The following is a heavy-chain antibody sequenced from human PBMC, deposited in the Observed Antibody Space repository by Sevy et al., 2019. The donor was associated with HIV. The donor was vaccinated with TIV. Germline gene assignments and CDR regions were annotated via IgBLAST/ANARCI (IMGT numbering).Heavy chain of an antibody. CDR3: ARHMDSGTYGHPGFDY. D-gene: IGHD1-26*01. CDR1: GGSISSSSYC. J-gene: IGHJ4*02. V-gene: IGHV4-39*01. Sequence: SETLSLTCTVSGGSISSSSYCWGCIRQPPGKGLEWIGSMYYSGSTYYNPSLKSRVTISVDTFMNQFSLKLSSVTAADTAVYYCARHMDSGTYGHPGFDYWGQGTLVTVSS. CDR2: MYYSGST.